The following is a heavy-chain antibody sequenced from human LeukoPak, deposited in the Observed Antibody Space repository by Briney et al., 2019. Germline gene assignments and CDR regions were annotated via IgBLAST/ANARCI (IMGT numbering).Heavy chain of an antibody. J-gene: IGHJ4*02. Sequence: GGSLRLSCVVSGFTFSRSWMTWVRQAPVKGLEWVASIQEDGSEKYYEDSVKGRFTISRDNAKNSLFLQMSSLRAEDTAIYYCASPDGITTTENWGQGTLVTVSS. V-gene: IGHV3-7*01. D-gene: IGHD1-26*01. CDR2: IQEDGSEK. CDR1: GFTFSRSW. CDR3: ASPDGITTTEN.